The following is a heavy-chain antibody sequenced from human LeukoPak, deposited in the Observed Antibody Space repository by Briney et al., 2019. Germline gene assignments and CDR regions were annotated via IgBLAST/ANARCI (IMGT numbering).Heavy chain of an antibody. CDR3: ARVEYSSSWYYFDY. V-gene: IGHV3-21*01. CDR1: GFTFSSYA. J-gene: IGHJ4*02. Sequence: PGGSLRLSCAASGFTFSSYAMSWVRQAPGKGLEWVSSISSSSSYIYYADSVKGRFTISRDNAKNSLYLQMNSLRAEDTAVYYCARVEYSSSWYYFDYWGQGTLVTVSS. CDR2: ISSSSSYI. D-gene: IGHD6-13*01.